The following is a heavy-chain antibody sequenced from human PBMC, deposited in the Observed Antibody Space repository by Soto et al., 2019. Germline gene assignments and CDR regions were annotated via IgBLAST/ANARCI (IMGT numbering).Heavy chain of an antibody. V-gene: IGHV1-58*01. CDR2: IIVASGRT. CDR1: GFTFTNSS. J-gene: IGHJ3*01. CDR3: VAELYSGGGCCSFDF. Sequence: SVKVSCKTSGFTFTNSSVQWVRQARGQRLEWIGWIIVASGRTNYAREVQERVTISRDTSTSTAYMELSGLRSEDTAVYYCVAELYSGGGCCSFDFWGQGTMVTVSS. D-gene: IGHD2-21*02.